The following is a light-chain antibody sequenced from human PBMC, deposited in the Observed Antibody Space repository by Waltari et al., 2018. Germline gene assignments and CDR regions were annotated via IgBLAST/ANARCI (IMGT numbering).Light chain of an antibody. CDR3: AACDDSLNGFV. Sequence: QPVLTQPPSASGTPGQRVSISCSGGTSNIATTPVNWYQQPPGPAPKSSIHKNNQRPSGVPDRFSGSKSGTSASLAISGLRSEDEADYYCAACDDSLNGFVFGTGTKVTVL. V-gene: IGLV1-44*01. J-gene: IGLJ1*01. CDR1: TSNIATTP. CDR2: KNN.